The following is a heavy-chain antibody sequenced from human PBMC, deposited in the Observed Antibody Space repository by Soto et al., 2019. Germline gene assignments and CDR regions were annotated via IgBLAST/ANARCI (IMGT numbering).Heavy chain of an antibody. D-gene: IGHD4-17*01. CDR3: ARDGYGDYVDYYYYYYMDV. V-gene: IGHV3-21*01. CDR1: GFTFSSYS. CDR2: ISSSSSYI. Sequence: GGSLRLSCAASGFTFSSYSMNWVRQAPGKGLEWVSSISSSSSYIYYADSVKGRFTISRDNAKNSLYLQMNSLRAEDTAVYYCARDGYGDYVDYYYYYYMDVWGKGTTVTVSS. J-gene: IGHJ6*03.